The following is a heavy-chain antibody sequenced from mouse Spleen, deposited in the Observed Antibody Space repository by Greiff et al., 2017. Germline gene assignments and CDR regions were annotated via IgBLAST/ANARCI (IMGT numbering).Heavy chain of an antibody. CDR1: GYTFTGYW. Sequence: QVTLKVCGAELMKPGASVKLSCKATGYTFTGYWIEWVKQRPGHGLEWIGEILPGSGSTNYNEKFKGKATFTADTSSNTAYMQLSSLTTEDSAIYYCARRVYYAWFAYWGQGTLVTVSA. CDR2: ILPGSGST. V-gene: IGHV1-9*01. CDR3: ARRVYYAWFAY. D-gene: IGHD1-1*02. J-gene: IGHJ3*01.